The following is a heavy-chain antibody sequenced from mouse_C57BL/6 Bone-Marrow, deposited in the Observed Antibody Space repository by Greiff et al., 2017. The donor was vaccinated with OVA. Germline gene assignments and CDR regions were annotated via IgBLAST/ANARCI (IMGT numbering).Heavy chain of an antibody. J-gene: IGHJ2*01. D-gene: IGHD2-2*01. CDR2: IYPGGGYT. Sequence: QVQLQQSGAELVRPGTSVKMSCKASGYTFTNYWIGWAKQRPGHGLEWIGDIYPGGGYTNYNEKFKGKATLTADKSSSTAYMQISSLTSEDSAIYYCARGSTMVRYFDYWGQGTTLTVSS. V-gene: IGHV1-63*01. CDR3: ARGSTMVRYFDY. CDR1: GYTFTNYW.